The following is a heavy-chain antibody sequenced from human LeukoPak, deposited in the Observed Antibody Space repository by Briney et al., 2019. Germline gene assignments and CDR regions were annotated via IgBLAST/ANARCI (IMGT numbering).Heavy chain of an antibody. Sequence: GASVKVSCKASGGTFSSYAISWVRQAPGQGLEWMGGIIPIFGTANYAQKFQGRVTITADESTSTAYMELSSLRSEDTAVYYCAAATGEGYPLFSHQVVAGYFDYWGQGTLVTVSS. CDR3: AAATGEGYPLFSHQVVAGYFDY. CDR1: GGTFSSYA. D-gene: IGHD2-15*01. V-gene: IGHV1-69*13. J-gene: IGHJ4*02. CDR2: IIPIFGTA.